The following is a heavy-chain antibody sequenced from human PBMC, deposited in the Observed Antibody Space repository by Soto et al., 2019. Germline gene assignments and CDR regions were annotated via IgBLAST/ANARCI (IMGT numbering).Heavy chain of an antibody. CDR2: IREDGGEK. CDR3: ARGEAIGADP. Sequence: EEQLLESGGGLVQPGGSLRLSCAASGLTFSSYWMTWVRQAPGKGLEWVANIREDGGEKNYVDSVKGRFTISRDNAKNSLYLQMNSLRVEDTAVYYCARGEAIGADPWGQGTLVTVSS. V-gene: IGHV3-7*01. CDR1: GLTFSSYW. J-gene: IGHJ5*02.